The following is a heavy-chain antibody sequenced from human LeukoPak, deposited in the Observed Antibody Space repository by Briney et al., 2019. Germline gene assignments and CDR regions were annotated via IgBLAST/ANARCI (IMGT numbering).Heavy chain of an antibody. J-gene: IGHJ5*02. Sequence: PSETLSLTCAVHGGSFSGYYWSWIRQPPGKGLEWIGEINHSVSTNYNPFLKSRVTISVDTSQNQFSLKLRSVTAADTAVYYCARGSNRCNLDPWGQGTLVTVSS. D-gene: IGHD2-2*01. CDR3: ARGSNRCNLDP. CDR1: GGSFSGYY. V-gene: IGHV4-34*01. CDR2: INHSVST.